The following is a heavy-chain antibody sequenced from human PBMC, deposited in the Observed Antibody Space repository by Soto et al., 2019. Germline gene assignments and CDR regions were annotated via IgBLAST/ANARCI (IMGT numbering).Heavy chain of an antibody. D-gene: IGHD2-15*01. CDR2: INAENGDT. V-gene: IGHV1-3*01. CDR1: GYTFADYA. Sequence: QVRLVQSGAEVKKPGASVKVSCRASGYTFADYAIHWVRQAPGQGPEWMGWINAENGDTKYSQKFQGRVTITRDIPASTAYMELSSMTSEDTAVYYCARVQSGSSWGYYFDSWGQGALVTVSS. J-gene: IGHJ4*02. CDR3: ARVQSGSSWGYYFDS.